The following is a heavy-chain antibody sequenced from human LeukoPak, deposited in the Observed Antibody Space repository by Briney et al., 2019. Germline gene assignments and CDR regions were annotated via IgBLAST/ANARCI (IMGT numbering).Heavy chain of an antibody. CDR2: ISSSSSYI. V-gene: IGHV3-21*01. D-gene: IGHD2-15*01. J-gene: IGHJ5*02. CDR1: GFTFCSYA. CDR3: ARSGVVVAALERGVANWFDP. Sequence: GGSLRLSCAASGFTFCSYAMIWIRQAPGKGLEWVSSISSSSSYIYYTDSVKGPFTISRDNAKNSLNPQMNSLRAEDTAVYYCARSGVVVAALERGVANWFDPWGQGTLVTVSS.